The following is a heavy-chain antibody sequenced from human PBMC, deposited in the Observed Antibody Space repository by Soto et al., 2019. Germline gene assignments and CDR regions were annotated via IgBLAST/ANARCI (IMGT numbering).Heavy chain of an antibody. CDR1: GFTFSTYG. D-gene: IGHD6-6*01. J-gene: IGHJ4*02. CDR3: ATGSDIAILIAAPPGDY. V-gene: IGHV3-33*01. CDR2: IWYDGTHK. Sequence: GGSLRLSCAASGFTFSTYGMHWVRQAPGDGLEWVAVIWYDGTHKYYADSVKGRFTISRDNSKNTLYLQMNSLRVEDTAVYYCATGSDIAILIAAPPGDYWGQGTLVTVSS.